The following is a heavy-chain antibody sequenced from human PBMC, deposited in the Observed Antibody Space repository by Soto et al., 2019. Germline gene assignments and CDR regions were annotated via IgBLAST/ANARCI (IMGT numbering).Heavy chain of an antibody. CDR1: GFTFSSYA. D-gene: IGHD6-19*01. J-gene: IGHJ3*02. CDR3: ARATSGWYKDAVDI. CDR2: ISYDGSNK. V-gene: IGHV3-30-3*01. Sequence: QVQVVESGGGVVQPGRSLRLSCAASGFTFSSYAMYWVRQAPGKGLEWVAVISYDGSNKYDADSVKGRFTISRDNSKNTLYLQMNSLRAEDTAVYYCARATSGWYKDAVDIWGQGTMVTVSS.